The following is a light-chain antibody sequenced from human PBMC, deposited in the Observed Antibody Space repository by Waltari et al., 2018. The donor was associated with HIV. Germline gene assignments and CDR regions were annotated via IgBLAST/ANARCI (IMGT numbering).Light chain of an antibody. CDR1: EAHIAHNG. J-gene: IGLJ2*01. Sequence: HSVLTQPPSVSEAPRHRITISCSRSEAHIAHNGVTWYQQLAGKPPKLLIYLDEISPSGVSDRFSGSKSGTPASLAIRGLQSDDEADYYCAVWDDSVNGPVFGGGTKLTVL. CDR2: LDE. CDR3: AVWDDSVNGPV. V-gene: IGLV1-36*01.